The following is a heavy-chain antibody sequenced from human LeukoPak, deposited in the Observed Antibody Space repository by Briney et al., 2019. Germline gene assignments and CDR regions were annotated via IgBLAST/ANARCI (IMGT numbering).Heavy chain of an antibody. V-gene: IGHV3-7*01. CDR2: IKQDGSEK. CDR1: GFTFSSYW. CDR3: ARQTWSDVREAFDI. Sequence: GGSLRLSCAASGFTFSSYWMSWVRQAPGKGLEWVANIKQDGSEKYYVDSVKGRFTISRDNAKNSLYLQMNSLRAEDTAVYHCARQTWSDVREAFDIWGQGTMVTVSS. J-gene: IGHJ3*02. D-gene: IGHD1-1*01.